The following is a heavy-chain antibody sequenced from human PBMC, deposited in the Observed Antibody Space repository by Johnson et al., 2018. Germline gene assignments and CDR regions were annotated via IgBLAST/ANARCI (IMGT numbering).Heavy chain of an antibody. CDR3: AKELGQGGDGYLIGAFDI. CDR1: GFIFGDYA. V-gene: IGHV3-9*01. CDR2: ITWNGDTT. Sequence: VQLVESGGGLVQXGRSXRLXCAASGFIFGDYAMHWVRQAPGKGLEWVSSITWNGDTTGYSDSVKVRVTISRDTPKNSLYLQMKTLRTEDTAFYYCAKELGQGGDGYLIGAFDIWGQGTMVTASS. J-gene: IGHJ3*02. D-gene: IGHD5-24*01.